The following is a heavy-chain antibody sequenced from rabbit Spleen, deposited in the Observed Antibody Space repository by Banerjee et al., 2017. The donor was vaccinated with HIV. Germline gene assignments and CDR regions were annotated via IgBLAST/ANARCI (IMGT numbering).Heavy chain of an antibody. CDR1: GFSFSSSYW. J-gene: IGHJ4*01. D-gene: IGHD6-1*01. V-gene: IGHV1S40*01. CDR3: VRGYDDYDYALNL. Sequence: QSLEESGGGLVQPGASLTLTCKASGFSFSSSYWICWVRQAPGKGLECIACIYGGSIAWTYYATWAKGRFTISKTSSTTVTLQMTSLTAADTATYFCVRGYDDYDYALNLWGPGTLVTVS. CDR2: IYGGSIAWT.